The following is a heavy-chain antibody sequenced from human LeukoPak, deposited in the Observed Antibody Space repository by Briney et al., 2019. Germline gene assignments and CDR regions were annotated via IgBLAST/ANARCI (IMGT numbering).Heavy chain of an antibody. CDR3: ARDYYDSSGYYYAGY. V-gene: IGHV3-21*01. J-gene: IGHJ4*02. D-gene: IGHD3-22*01. Sequence: PGGSLRLSCAASGFTFSSYSMNWVRQAPGKGLEWVSSISSSSSYIHYADSVKGRFTISRDNAKNSLYLQMNSLRAEDTAVYYCARDYYDSSGYYYAGYWGQGTLVTVSS. CDR1: GFTFSSYS. CDR2: ISSSSSYI.